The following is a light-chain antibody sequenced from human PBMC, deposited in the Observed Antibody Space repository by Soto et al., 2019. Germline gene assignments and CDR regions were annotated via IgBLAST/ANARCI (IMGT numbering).Light chain of an antibody. J-gene: IGKJ4*01. CDR3: QKFNSVPT. Sequence: DVQLTQSPSSLSASVGDRVTITCRASQGINNYLAWYQQKPGKVPNLLIYAASTLQSGVPSRFSRSRSGTDFSLTISSLQPEGVATYYCQKFNSVPTFGGGTKVEI. CDR2: AAS. CDR1: QGINNY. V-gene: IGKV1-27*01.